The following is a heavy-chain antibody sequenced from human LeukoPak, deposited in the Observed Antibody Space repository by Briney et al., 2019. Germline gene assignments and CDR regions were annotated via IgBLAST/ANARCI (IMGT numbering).Heavy chain of an antibody. CDR3: ARRWAALPDY. CDR1: GYTFTSYG. V-gene: IGHV1-2*02. D-gene: IGHD6-6*01. Sequence: ASVKVSCKASGYTFTSYGISWVRQAPGQGLEWMGWINPNSGGTNYAQKFQGRVTMTGDTSISTAYMELSRLRSDDTAVYYCARRWAALPDYWGQGTLVTVFS. CDR2: INPNSGGT. J-gene: IGHJ4*02.